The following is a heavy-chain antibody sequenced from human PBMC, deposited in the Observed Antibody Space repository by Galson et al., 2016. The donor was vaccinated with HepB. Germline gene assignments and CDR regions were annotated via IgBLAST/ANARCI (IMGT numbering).Heavy chain of an antibody. CDR2: LSLYNGNT. J-gene: IGHJ5*02. CDR3: ALGYCSGGSCYRNWFDP. Sequence: SVKVSCKASGYTFTHYGITWVRQAPGQGLEWMGWLSLYNGNTNYAQRFQGRVTMSTDTSTSTAYMELRSLRSDDTAVYYCALGYCSGGSCYRNWFDPWGQGTLVTVSS. V-gene: IGHV1-18*01. D-gene: IGHD2-15*01. CDR1: GYTFTHYG.